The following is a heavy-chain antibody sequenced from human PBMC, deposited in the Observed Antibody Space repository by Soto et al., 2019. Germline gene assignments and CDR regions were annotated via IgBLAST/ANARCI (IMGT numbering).Heavy chain of an antibody. J-gene: IGHJ6*02. CDR2: IYYSGST. D-gene: IGHD3-22*01. CDR1: GGSISSYY. CDR3: ARNPAGGYYDSSGYYPGDYYGMDV. V-gene: IGHV4-59*01. Sequence: SETLSLTCTVSGGSISSYYWSWIRQPPGKGLEWIGYIYYSGSTHDNPSLKSRVTLSVDTSKNQFSLKLRSVTAADTAVYYCARNPAGGYYDSSGYYPGDYYGMDVWGQGTTVTVSS.